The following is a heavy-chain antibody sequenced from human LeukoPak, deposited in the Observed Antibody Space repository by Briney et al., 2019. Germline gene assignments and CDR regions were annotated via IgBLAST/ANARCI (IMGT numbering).Heavy chain of an antibody. CDR3: ANAPTAVDSDY. Sequence: GGSLRLSCAASGFTFSSYWMTWVRQAPGKGLDWVANIRQDGNDKYDVDSVKGRFTISRDNAKNSLYLQMNNLRADDTAVYYCANAPTAVDSDYWGQGTLVTVSS. J-gene: IGHJ4*02. CDR2: IRQDGNDK. V-gene: IGHV3-7*02. D-gene: IGHD2-2*01. CDR1: GFTFSSYW.